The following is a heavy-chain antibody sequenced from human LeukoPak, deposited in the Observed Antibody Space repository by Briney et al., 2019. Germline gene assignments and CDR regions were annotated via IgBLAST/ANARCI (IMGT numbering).Heavy chain of an antibody. D-gene: IGHD3-22*01. CDR1: GYTFTGYY. CDR3: AVDTYYYDSSGEDAFDI. CDR2: INPSGGST. J-gene: IGHJ3*02. V-gene: IGHV1-46*01. Sequence: ASVKVSCKASGYTFTGYYMYWVRQAPGQGLEWMGIINPSGGSTNYAQKFQGRVTMTRDMSTSTVYMELSSLRSEDTAVYYCAVDTYYYDSSGEDAFDIWGQGTMVTVSS.